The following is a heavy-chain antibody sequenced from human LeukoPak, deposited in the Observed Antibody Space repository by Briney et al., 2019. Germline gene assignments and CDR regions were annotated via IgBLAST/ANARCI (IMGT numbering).Heavy chain of an antibody. CDR2: INPNSGGT. D-gene: IGHD3-22*01. Sequence: VASVKVSCKASGYTFTGYYVHGVRQAPAQGLEWMGWINPNSGGTNYAQKFQGRVTMTRDTSISTAYMELSRLRSDDTAVYYCARGHTYYYDSSGYPFDYWGQGTLVTVSS. V-gene: IGHV1-2*02. CDR1: GYTFTGYY. CDR3: ARGHTYYYDSSGYPFDY. J-gene: IGHJ4*02.